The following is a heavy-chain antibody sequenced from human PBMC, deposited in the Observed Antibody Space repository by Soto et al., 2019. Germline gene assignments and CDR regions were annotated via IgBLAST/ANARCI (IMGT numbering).Heavy chain of an antibody. J-gene: IGHJ4*02. V-gene: IGHV2-5*01. CDR1: GFSLSTSGVG. Sequence: QITLKESGPTLVKPTQTLTLTCTFSGFSLSTSGVGVGWIRQPPGKALEWLALIYWNDDKRYSPSLKSRLTITKDTSKNQVVLTXTXXXXXXXXXXXXAXRPLRRGFDYWGQGTLVTVSS. CDR3: AXRPLRRGFDY. CDR2: IYWNDDK. D-gene: IGHD5-12*01.